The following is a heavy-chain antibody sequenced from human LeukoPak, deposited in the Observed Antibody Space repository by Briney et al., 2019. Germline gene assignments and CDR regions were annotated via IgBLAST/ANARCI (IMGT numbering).Heavy chain of an antibody. CDR3: ARGPEAALADY. CDR1: GGSISSGGYY. J-gene: IGHJ4*02. D-gene: IGHD6-6*01. V-gene: IGHV4-31*03. CDR2: IYYSGST. Sequence: SETLSLTCTVSGGSISSGGYYWSWIRQHPGKGLEWIGYIYYSGSTYYNPSLKSRVTISVDTSKNQFSLKPSSVTAADTAVYYCARGPEAALADYWGQGTLVTVSS.